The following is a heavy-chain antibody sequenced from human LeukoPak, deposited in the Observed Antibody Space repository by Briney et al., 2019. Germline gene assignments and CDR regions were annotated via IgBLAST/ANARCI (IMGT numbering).Heavy chain of an antibody. D-gene: IGHD6-19*01. CDR2: INHSGST. J-gene: IGHJ6*02. Sequence: SETLSLTCAVYGGSFSGYYWSWIRQPPGKGLEGIGEINHSGSTNYNPSLKSRVTISVDTSKNQFSLKLSSVTAADTAVYYCARHNPEQWLVRRYYYYGMDVWGQGTTVTVSS. CDR3: ARHNPEQWLVRRYYYYGMDV. CDR1: GGSFSGYY. V-gene: IGHV4-34*01.